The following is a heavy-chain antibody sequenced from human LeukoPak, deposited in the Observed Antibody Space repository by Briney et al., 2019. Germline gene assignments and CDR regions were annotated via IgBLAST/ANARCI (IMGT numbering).Heavy chain of an antibody. D-gene: IGHD6-19*01. CDR2: INPNSGGT. CDR1: GYTFTGYY. Sequence: ASVKVSCKASGYTFTGYYMHWVRQAPGQGLEWMGWINPNSGGTNYAQKFQGRVTMTRDTSISTAYMELSRLRSDDTAVYYCAAPYSSGWYGDYYYGMDVWGQGTTVTVSS. CDR3: AAPYSSGWYGDYYYGMDV. J-gene: IGHJ6*02. V-gene: IGHV1-2*02.